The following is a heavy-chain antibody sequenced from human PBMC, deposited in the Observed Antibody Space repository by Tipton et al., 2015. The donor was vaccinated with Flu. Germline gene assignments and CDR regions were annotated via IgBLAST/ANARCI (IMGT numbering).Heavy chain of an antibody. CDR3: ARVAPVGIFGVVPPYWYFDL. Sequence: TLSHTCTVSGGSISSSSYYWGWIRQPPGKGLEWIGSIYYSGSTYYNPSLKSRVTISVDTSKNQFSLKLSSVTAADTAVYYCARVAPVGIFGVVPPYWYFDLWGRGTLVTVSS. J-gene: IGHJ2*01. D-gene: IGHD3-3*01. V-gene: IGHV4-39*07. CDR2: IYYSGST. CDR1: GGSISSSSYY.